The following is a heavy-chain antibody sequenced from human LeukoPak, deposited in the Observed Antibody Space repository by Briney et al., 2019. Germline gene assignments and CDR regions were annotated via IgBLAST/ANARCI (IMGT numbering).Heavy chain of an antibody. CDR2: IDADGSST. J-gene: IGHJ4*02. V-gene: IGHV3-74*01. Sequence: PGGSLRLSCGASGLTFSNYWMHWVRQVPGKGLVWVARIDADGSSTSYADSVQGRFTISRDNAKNTLHLQMNSLRVEDTAVYYCATVFDFWGQGTLVTVSS. CDR3: ATVFDF. CDR1: GLTFSNYW.